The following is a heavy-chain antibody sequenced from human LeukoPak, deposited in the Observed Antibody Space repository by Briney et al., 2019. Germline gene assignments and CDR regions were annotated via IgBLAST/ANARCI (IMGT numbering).Heavy chain of an antibody. CDR2: ISSSGSTI. J-gene: IGHJ1*01. D-gene: IGHD2-15*01. Sequence: GGSLRLSCEASGFTFSSYEMNWVRQAPGKGLEWVSYISSSGSTIYYADSVKGRFTISRDNAKNSLYLQMNSLRAEDTAVYYCAVSRYCSGGSCRELYFQHWGQGTLVTVSS. CDR1: GFTFSSYE. CDR3: AVSRYCSGGSCRELYFQH. V-gene: IGHV3-48*03.